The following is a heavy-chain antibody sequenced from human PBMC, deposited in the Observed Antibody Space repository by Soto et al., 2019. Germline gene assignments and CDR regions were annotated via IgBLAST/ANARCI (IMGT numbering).Heavy chain of an antibody. D-gene: IGHD3-3*01. J-gene: IGHJ4*02. V-gene: IGHV6-1*01. CDR1: GDSVSSNSAA. CDR2: TYYRSNWYN. CDR3: ARNCDFWSANRWHFDY. Sequence: SQTLSLTCATSGDSVSSNSAAWNWIRQSPSRGLEWLGRTYYRSNWYNDYAVSVQSRITIKPDTSKNQFSLLLYSVTPEDTAVYYCARNCDFWSANRWHFDYWGQGTLVTVSS.